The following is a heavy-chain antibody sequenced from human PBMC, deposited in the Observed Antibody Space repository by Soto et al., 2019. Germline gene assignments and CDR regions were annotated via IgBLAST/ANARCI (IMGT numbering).Heavy chain of an antibody. CDR2: INSDGSST. D-gene: IGHD5-18*01. V-gene: IGHV3-74*01. CDR1: GFTFSSYW. CDR3: ARPTAIRNYYYYGMDV. J-gene: IGHJ6*02. Sequence: GGSLRLSCAASGFTFSSYWMHWVRQAPGKGPVWVSRINSDGSSTSYADSVKGRFTISRDNAKNTLYLQMNSLRAEDTAVYYCARPTAIRNYYYYGMDVWGQGTTVTVSS.